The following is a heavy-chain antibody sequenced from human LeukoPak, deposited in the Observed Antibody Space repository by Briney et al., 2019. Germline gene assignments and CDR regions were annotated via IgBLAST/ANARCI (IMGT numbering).Heavy chain of an antibody. Sequence: GGSLRLSCAASGFTFDDYAMHWVRQAPGKGQEWVSGISWNSGSIGYADSVKGRFTISRDNAKNSLYLQMNSLRAEDTALYYCAKGESFDYWGQGTLVTVSS. CDR1: GFTFDDYA. CDR3: AKGESFDY. J-gene: IGHJ4*02. CDR2: ISWNSGSI. V-gene: IGHV3-9*01.